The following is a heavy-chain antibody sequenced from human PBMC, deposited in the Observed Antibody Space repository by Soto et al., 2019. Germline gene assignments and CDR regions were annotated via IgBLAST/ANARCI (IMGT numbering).Heavy chain of an antibody. V-gene: IGHV5-51*01. Sequence: EVQMVQSGAEVKKPGESLKISCKGSGYSFTTYWLGWVRQMPGKGLEWIGIIYPGNSDTKYSPSFQGQVTISADKSTSTAYLQWSSLKASDTAIYYCATHRYFTSSTYGGDFDYWGQGTLVTVSS. J-gene: IGHJ4*02. CDR1: GYSFTTYW. D-gene: IGHD3-16*01. CDR3: ATHRYFTSSTYGGDFDY. CDR2: IYPGNSDT.